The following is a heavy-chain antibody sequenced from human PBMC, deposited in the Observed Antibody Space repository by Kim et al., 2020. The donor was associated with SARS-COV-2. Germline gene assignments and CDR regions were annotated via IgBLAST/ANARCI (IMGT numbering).Heavy chain of an antibody. CDR3: ARGFLYYYYGMDV. CDR2: IYSGGST. V-gene: IGHV3-53*01. J-gene: IGHJ6*02. Sequence: GGSLRLSCAASGFTVSSNYMSWVRQAPGKGLEWVSVIYSGGSTYYADSVKGRFTISRDNSKNTLYLQMNSLRAEDTAVYYCARGFLYYYYGMDVWGQGTTVTVSS. CDR1: GFTVSSNY.